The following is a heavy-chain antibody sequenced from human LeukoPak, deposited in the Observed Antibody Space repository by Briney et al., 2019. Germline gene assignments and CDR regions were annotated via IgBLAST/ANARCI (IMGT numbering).Heavy chain of an antibody. CDR3: AKDLGYYDSSGYLAFDI. CDR2: IRYDGSNK. CDR1: GFTFSSYG. J-gene: IGHJ3*02. Sequence: GGSLRLSCAASGFTFSSYGMHWVRQAPGKGLEWVAFIRYDGSNKYYADSVKGRFTTSRDNSKNTLYLQMNSLRAEDTAVYYCAKDLGYYDSSGYLAFDIWGQGTMVTVSS. V-gene: IGHV3-30*02. D-gene: IGHD3-22*01.